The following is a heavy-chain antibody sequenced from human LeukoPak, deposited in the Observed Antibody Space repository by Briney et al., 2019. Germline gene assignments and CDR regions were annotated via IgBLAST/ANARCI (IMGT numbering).Heavy chain of an antibody. CDR3: AKRGVVIRVILVGFHKAAYYFDS. CDR2: ISGSGGAT. CDR1: GITLSNYG. Sequence: GGSLRLSCAVSGITLSNYGMSWVRQAPGKGLEWVAGISGSGGATNYADSVKGRFTISRDNPKNTLYLQMNSLRVEDTAVYFCAKRGVVIRVILVGFHKAAYYFDSWGQGALVTVSS. V-gene: IGHV3-23*01. D-gene: IGHD3-22*01. J-gene: IGHJ4*02.